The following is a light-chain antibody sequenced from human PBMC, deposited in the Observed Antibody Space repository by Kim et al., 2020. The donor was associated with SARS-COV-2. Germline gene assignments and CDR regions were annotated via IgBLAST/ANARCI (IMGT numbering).Light chain of an antibody. CDR3: AGWDDNLNAEV. J-gene: IGLJ3*02. Sequence: GQSVTISCSGSSTNLGTNSVHWYQQFPGTAPEVLIYKNNQRPSGVPDRFSGSKSGTSASLAISGLQSEDEGDYYCAGWDDNLNAEVFGGGTKLTVL. V-gene: IGLV1-44*01. CDR2: KNN. CDR1: STNLGTNS.